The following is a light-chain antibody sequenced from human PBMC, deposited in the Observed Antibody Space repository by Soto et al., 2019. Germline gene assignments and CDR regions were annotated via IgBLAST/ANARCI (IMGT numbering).Light chain of an antibody. CDR1: SSDVGGYNY. Sequence: QSALTQPASVSGSPGQSITISCTGTSSDVGGYNYVSWYQQHPGKAPKLMIYEVSNRPSGVSNRFSRSKSGNTASLTISGLQAEDEADYYCSSYTSSSTLYVFGTGTKGTVL. CDR3: SSYTSSSTLYV. V-gene: IGLV2-14*01. CDR2: EVS. J-gene: IGLJ1*01.